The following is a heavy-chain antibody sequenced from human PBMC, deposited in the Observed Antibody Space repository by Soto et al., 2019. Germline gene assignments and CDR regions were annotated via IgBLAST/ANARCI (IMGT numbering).Heavy chain of an antibody. D-gene: IGHD3-10*01. V-gene: IGHV4-59*01. CDR3: GRGPYDVLILSSGWFAP. Sequence: PSETLSLTCTVSGGSISSYYWSWIRQPPGKGLEWIGYIYYSGSTNYNPSLKSRVTISVDTSKNQFSLKLSSVTAADTAVYYCGRGPYDVLILSSGWFAPWGQGTLVTVPQ. CDR1: GGSISSYY. J-gene: IGHJ5*02. CDR2: IYYSGST.